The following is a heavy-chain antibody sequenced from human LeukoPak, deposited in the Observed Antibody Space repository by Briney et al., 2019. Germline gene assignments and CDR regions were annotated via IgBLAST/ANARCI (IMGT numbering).Heavy chain of an antibody. J-gene: IGHJ4*02. Sequence: SETLSLTCTVSGGSISSYYWSWIRQPPGKGLEWIGYIYYSGSTNYNPSLKSRATISVDTSKNQFSLKLSSVTAADTAVYYCARDSRGYFKGFDYWGQGTLVTVSS. D-gene: IGHD3-22*01. V-gene: IGHV4-59*01. CDR1: GGSISSYY. CDR2: IYYSGST. CDR3: ARDSRGYFKGFDY.